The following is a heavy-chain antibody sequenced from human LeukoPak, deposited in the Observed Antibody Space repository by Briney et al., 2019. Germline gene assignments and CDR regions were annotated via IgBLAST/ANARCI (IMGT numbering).Heavy chain of an antibody. D-gene: IGHD4-17*01. J-gene: IGHJ3*02. CDR1: GFTFSSYS. Sequence: PGGSLRLSCAASGFTFSSYSMNWVRQAPGKGPEWVSSISSSSSYIYYADSVKGRFTISRDNAKNSLYLQMNSLRAEDTAVYYCASHDYGDHGAFDIWGQGTMVTVSS. CDR3: ASHDYGDHGAFDI. V-gene: IGHV3-21*01. CDR2: ISSSSSYI.